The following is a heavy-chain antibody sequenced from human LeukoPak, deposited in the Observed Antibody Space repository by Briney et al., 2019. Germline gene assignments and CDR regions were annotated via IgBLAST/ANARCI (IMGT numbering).Heavy chain of an antibody. Sequence: PGGSLRLSCAASGFTFGNHFMHWVRQAPGKGLLWVSRINPDGTTTYHADSVKGRFTVSRDNADNALYLQMHNLRVEDTALYYCTRGLSMTHNAFYLWGQGTLVTVSS. CDR1: GFTFGNHF. V-gene: IGHV3-74*01. CDR3: TRGLSMTHNAFYL. D-gene: IGHD2-8*01. CDR2: INPDGTTT. J-gene: IGHJ3*01.